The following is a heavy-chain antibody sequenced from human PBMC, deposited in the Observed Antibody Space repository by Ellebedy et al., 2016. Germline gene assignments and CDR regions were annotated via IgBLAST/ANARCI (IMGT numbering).Heavy chain of an antibody. CDR2: INPSGGNT. D-gene: IGHD4-23*01. CDR3: ARGDYGGKSPGRA. V-gene: IGHV1-46*01. CDR1: GYTLMSYY. J-gene: IGHJ5*02. Sequence: ASVKVSXXASGYTLMSYYMNWVRQAPGQGIEWLGIINPSGGNTNYAQKFQGRVSMATDTSTTTVYMELSSLRSEDTALYYCARGDYGGKSPGRAWGQGTLVTVSS.